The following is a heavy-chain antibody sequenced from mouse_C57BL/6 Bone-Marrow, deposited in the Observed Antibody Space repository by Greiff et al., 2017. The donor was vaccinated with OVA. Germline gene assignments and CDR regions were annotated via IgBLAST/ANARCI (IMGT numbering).Heavy chain of an antibody. Sequence: VQLKESGAELVRPGASVKLSCTASGFNITDYYMHWVKQRPEQGLEWIGRIDPEDGDTDYAPKFQGKATMTADTSSSTAYLQLSSLTSEDTAVYDCATSYYGSHHYARDYWGQGTSVTVAS. CDR3: ATSYYGSHHYARDY. CDR1: GFNITDYY. J-gene: IGHJ4*01. V-gene: IGHV14-1*01. CDR2: IDPEDGDT. D-gene: IGHD1-1*01.